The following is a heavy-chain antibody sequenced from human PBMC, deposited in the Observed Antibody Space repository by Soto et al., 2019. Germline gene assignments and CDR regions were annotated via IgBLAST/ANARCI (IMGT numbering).Heavy chain of an antibody. V-gene: IGHV1-69*06. CDR1: GGTFSSYA. D-gene: IGHD2-15*01. J-gene: IGHJ6*02. Sequence: ASVKVSCKASGGTFSSYAISWVRQAPGQGLEWMGGIIPIFGTANYAQKFQGRVTITADKSTSPAYMELSSLRSEDTAVYYCARGYCSGGSCYYYYGMDVWGQGTTVTVSS. CDR2: IIPIFGTA. CDR3: ARGYCSGGSCYYYYGMDV.